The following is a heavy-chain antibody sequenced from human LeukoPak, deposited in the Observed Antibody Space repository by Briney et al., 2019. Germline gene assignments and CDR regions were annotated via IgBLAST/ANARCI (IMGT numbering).Heavy chain of an antibody. CDR1: GGSISSYY. CDR2: IYYSGRT. Sequence: PSETLSLTCTVSGGSISSYYWSWIGQPPGKGLEWIGYIYYSGRTNYNASLTSRATISVETSKKQFSLKLRCVSAADTAVYYCARGARGYSYGSTGGYNWFDPWGQGTLVTVSS. V-gene: IGHV4-59*01. CDR3: ARGARGYSYGSTGGYNWFDP. J-gene: IGHJ5*02. D-gene: IGHD5-18*01.